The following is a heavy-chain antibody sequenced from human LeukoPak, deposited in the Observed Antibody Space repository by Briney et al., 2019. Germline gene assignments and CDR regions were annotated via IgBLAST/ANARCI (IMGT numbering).Heavy chain of an antibody. Sequence: GGSLRLSCAASGFTFSGYAMHWVRQAPGKGLEWVAVISYDGSNKYYADSVKGRFTISRDNSKNPLYLQMNSLRAEDTAVYYCARERIAATGTNWFDPWGQGTLVTVSS. CDR3: ARERIAATGTNWFDP. CDR1: GFTFSGYA. V-gene: IGHV3-30*04. CDR2: ISYDGSNK. J-gene: IGHJ5*02. D-gene: IGHD6-13*01.